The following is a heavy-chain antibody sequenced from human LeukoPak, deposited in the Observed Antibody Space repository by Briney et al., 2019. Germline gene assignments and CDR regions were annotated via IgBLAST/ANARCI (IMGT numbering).Heavy chain of an antibody. Sequence: SGPTLVHPTPTLTLTCTFSGFSLGTSGVGVGWIRQPPGKALEWLALIYWNDDKRYSPSLKSRLTTTKDTSKNQVVLTMTNMDPVDTATYYCARFITVVRGVIQRDFDYWGQGTLVTVSS. CDR1: GFSLGTSGVG. D-gene: IGHD3-10*01. CDR2: IYWNDDK. J-gene: IGHJ4*02. V-gene: IGHV2-5*01. CDR3: ARFITVVRGVIQRDFDY.